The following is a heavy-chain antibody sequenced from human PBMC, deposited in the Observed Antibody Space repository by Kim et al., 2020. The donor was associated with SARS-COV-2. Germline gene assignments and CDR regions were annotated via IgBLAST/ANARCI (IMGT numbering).Heavy chain of an antibody. Sequence: SETLSLTCTDSGFSISSGYYWGWIRQPPGKGLEWIGSIYHRGSTYYNPSLKSRVSISVDTSKNPLSLHLSSVTAADTAVYYCAREGGYFHNRNKAVWGQG. V-gene: IGHV4-38-2*02. D-gene: IGHD3-9*01. CDR1: GFSISSGYY. CDR2: IYHRGST. J-gene: IGHJ6*02. CDR3: AREGGYFHNRNKAV.